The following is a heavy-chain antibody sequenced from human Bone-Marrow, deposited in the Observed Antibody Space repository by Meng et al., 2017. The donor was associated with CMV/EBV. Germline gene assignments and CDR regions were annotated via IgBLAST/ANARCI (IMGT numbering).Heavy chain of an antibody. D-gene: IGHD3-3*01. CDR1: GGSISSSSYY. V-gene: IGHV4-39*01. CDR2: IYYSGST. Sequence: SETLSLTCTVSGGSISSSSYYWGWIRQPPGKGLEWIVSIYYSGSTYYNPSLKSRVTISVDTSKNQFSLKLSSVTAADTAVYYCARVGYYDFWSGYSFYQSGGMDVWGQGTTVTVSS. J-gene: IGHJ6*02. CDR3: ARVGYYDFWSGYSFYQSGGMDV.